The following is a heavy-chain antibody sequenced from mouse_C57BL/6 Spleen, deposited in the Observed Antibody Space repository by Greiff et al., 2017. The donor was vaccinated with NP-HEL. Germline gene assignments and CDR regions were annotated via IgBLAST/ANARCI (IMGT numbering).Heavy chain of an antibody. CDR1: GFTFSNYW. D-gene: IGHD2-4*01. J-gene: IGHJ2*01. Sequence: EVKVEESGGGLVQPGGSMKLSCVASGFTFSNYWMNWVRQSPEKGLEWVAQIRLKSDNYATHYAESVKGRFTISRDDSKSSVYLQMNNLRAEDTGIYYCPVYYEKGYWGQGTTLTVSS. CDR2: IRLKSDNYAT. CDR3: PVYYEKGY. V-gene: IGHV6-3*01.